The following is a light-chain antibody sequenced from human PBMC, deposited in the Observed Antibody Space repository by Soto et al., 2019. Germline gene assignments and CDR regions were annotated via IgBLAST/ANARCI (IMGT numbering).Light chain of an antibody. J-gene: IGKJ4*01. CDR1: QTIYTY. CDR3: QQRYNWPVT. V-gene: IGKV3-11*01. CDR2: DAS. Sequence: DIVLTQSPATLSLSPGERATLACRASQTIYTYLDWYQQKPGQAPRLLIHDASFRDTGIAARFSGSGSGTDFTLTISSLEPDDFAVYYCQQRYNWPVTFGGGTKVEIK.